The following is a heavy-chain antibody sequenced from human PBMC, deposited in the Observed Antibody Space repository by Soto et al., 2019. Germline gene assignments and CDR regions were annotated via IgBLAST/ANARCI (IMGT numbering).Heavy chain of an antibody. CDR3: ASTTTVTTRDQAFDA. Sequence: QVQLVESGGGVVQPGMSLRLSCAASGFTFSNYGVHWVRHAPGKGLEWVAVVWHDGSNEYYADSVKGRFTISRDNSKDTLFLQMDSLRVDDTAVYYCASTTTVTTRDQAFDAWGQGTMVTVSS. J-gene: IGHJ3*01. CDR1: GFTFSNYG. V-gene: IGHV3-33*01. CDR2: VWHDGSNE. D-gene: IGHD4-17*01.